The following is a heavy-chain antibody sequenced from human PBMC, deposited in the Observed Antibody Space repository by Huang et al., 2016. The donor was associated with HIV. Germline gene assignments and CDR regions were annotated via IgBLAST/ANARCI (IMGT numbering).Heavy chain of an antibody. D-gene: IGHD6-6*01. J-gene: IGHJ4*02. CDR1: GYTFTDSN. V-gene: IGHV1-2*02. Sequence: QVQLVQSGAEVKNPGASVRVSCKASGYTFTDSNIHWGRQAPGQGLEWMGWINPKRGGTSYAQRFQGRITMTRDTTISTVHMDLRRIQSDDTAVYFCARDWSFGSSTSPADWGQGTLVTVSS. CDR3: ARDWSFGSSTSPAD. CDR2: INPKRGGT.